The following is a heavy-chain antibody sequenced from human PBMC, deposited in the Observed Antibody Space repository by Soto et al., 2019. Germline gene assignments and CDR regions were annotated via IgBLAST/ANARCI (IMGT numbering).Heavy chain of an antibody. D-gene: IGHD4-17*01. J-gene: IGHJ4*02. CDR2: ISSTNNYK. V-gene: IGHV3-21*01. CDR3: ASSGLRYYYFDY. CDR1: GFTFNSYT. Sequence: EVQLVESGGGLVQPGGSLRLSCAASGFTFNSYTMNWVRQAPGKGLEWVSSISSTNNYKYYADSVKGRFTISRDYAKNSLYLQMNSLRAEDTAVYFCASSGLRYYYFDYWGQGTLVTVSS.